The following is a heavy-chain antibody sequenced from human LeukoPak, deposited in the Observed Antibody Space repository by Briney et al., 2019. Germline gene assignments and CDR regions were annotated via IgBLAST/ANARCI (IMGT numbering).Heavy chain of an antibody. Sequence: GGSLRLSCAASGFTFDDYAMHWVRQAPGKGLEWVSGISWNSGSIGYADSVKGRFTISRDNAKNSLYLQMNSLRAGDTALYYCAKASPYGDYVDYWGQGTLVTVSS. J-gene: IGHJ4*02. D-gene: IGHD4-17*01. CDR2: ISWNSGSI. CDR1: GFTFDDYA. V-gene: IGHV3-9*01. CDR3: AKASPYGDYVDY.